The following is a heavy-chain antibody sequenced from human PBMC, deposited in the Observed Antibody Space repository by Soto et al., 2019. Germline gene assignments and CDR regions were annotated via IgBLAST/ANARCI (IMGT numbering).Heavy chain of an antibody. CDR2: IKQDGTAE. J-gene: IGHJ4*02. Sequence: EVQLVESGGGLVQPGGSLRLSCAVSGFSFSSYWMAWVRQAPGKGLGWVASIKQDGTAEFYVDSVKGRFTISRDNAKNSRYLQMNSLRAEDTAVYYCAREDHSTYAYWGQGTLVTVSS. D-gene: IGHD4-4*01. V-gene: IGHV3-7*04. CDR3: AREDHSTYAY. CDR1: GFSFSSYW.